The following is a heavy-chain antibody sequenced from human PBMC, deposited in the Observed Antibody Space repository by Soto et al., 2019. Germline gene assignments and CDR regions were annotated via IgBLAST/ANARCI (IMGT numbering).Heavy chain of an antibody. D-gene: IGHD3-22*01. CDR1: RGTFTNYA. V-gene: IGHV1-69*01. CDR3: ARDTAGYYSHFVY. J-gene: IGHJ4*02. Sequence: QVYLVQSGAEVKKPGSSVTVSCKALRGTFTNYAFSWLRQSPGQGLEWMGGIMPFFGSGNYAQKFQGRINITADESTSSVDLELTSLRSEDTAVYYCARDTAGYYSHFVYWGQGTLVTVAA. CDR2: IMPFFGSG.